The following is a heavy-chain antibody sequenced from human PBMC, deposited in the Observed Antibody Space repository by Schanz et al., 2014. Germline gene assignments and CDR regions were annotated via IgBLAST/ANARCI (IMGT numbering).Heavy chain of an antibody. Sequence: QVDLIQTGAEVGKPGASVKVSCKASGYTFTSYGINWVRQAPGQGLEWMGIINPSGGGTSYALRFQDRVTVTRDTSRSTVYMELSSLRSEDTAVYYCGRGFSRSYIDFWGQGTLITVSS. CDR1: GYTFTSYG. D-gene: IGHD6-6*01. V-gene: IGHV1-46*03. CDR3: GRGFSRSYIDF. CDR2: INPSGGGT. J-gene: IGHJ4*02.